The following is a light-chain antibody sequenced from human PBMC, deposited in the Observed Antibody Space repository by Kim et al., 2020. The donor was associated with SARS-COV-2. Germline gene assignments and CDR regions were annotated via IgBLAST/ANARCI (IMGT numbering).Light chain of an antibody. CDR1: QTVDSKY. CDR3: QQYSTSGYT. V-gene: IGKV3-20*01. Sequence: LSLGERVTLACRASQTVDSKYRTWYQQKPGQAPRLLIYSTSTRATGIPDRFTASGSATDFTLTISRLEPEDSAVYYCQQYSTSGYTFGQGTKLEI. J-gene: IGKJ2*01. CDR2: STS.